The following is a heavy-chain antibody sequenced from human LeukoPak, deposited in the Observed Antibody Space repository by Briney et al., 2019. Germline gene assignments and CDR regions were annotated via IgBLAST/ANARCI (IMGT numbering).Heavy chain of an antibody. CDR3: ARVFSGSYGY. CDR2: INHSGST. CDR1: GGSFSGYY. D-gene: IGHD1-26*01. V-gene: IGHV4-34*01. J-gene: IGHJ4*02. Sequence: SSETLSLTCAVYGGSFSGYYWSWIRQPPGKGLEWIGEINHSGSTNYNPSLKSRVTISVDTSKNQFSPKLSSVTAADTAVYYCARVFSGSYGYWGQGTLVTVSS.